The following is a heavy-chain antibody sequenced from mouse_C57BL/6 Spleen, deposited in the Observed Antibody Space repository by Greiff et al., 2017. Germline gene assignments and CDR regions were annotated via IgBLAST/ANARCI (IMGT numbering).Heavy chain of an antibody. Sequence: VKLQQSGAELVRPGASVTLSCKASGYTFTDYEMHWVKQTPVHGLEWIGAIDPETGGTAYNQKFKGKAILTADKSSSTAYMELRSLTSEDSAVYYCTRIAQARAMDYWGQGTSVTVSS. CDR2: IDPETGGT. CDR3: TRIAQARAMDY. V-gene: IGHV1-15*01. J-gene: IGHJ4*01. CDR1: GYTFTDYE. D-gene: IGHD3-2*02.